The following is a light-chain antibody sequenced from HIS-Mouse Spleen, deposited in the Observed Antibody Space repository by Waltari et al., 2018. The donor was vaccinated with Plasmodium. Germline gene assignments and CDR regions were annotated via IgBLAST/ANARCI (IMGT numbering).Light chain of an antibody. Sequence: SYELPQSPSVSVSPGQTARITCSGDALPKQYAYWYQQKPGQAPVLVIYKDSERPSGIPERFSGSSSGTTVTLTISGVQAEDEADYYCQSADSSGTYRVFGGGTKLTVL. CDR2: KDS. CDR1: ALPKQY. J-gene: IGLJ2*01. V-gene: IGLV3-25*03. CDR3: QSADSSGTYRV.